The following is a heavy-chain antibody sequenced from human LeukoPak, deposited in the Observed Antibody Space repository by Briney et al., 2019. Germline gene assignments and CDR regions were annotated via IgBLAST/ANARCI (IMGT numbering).Heavy chain of an antibody. D-gene: IGHD3-22*01. CDR3: ARADDSSGPDAFDI. CDR2: ISSSSSYI. Sequence: GGSLRLSCAASGFTVSSNYMSWVRQARGKGLEWVSSISSSSSYIYYADSVKGRFTISRDNAKNSLYLQMNSLRAEDTAVYYCARADDSSGPDAFDIWGQGTMVTVSS. V-gene: IGHV3-21*01. J-gene: IGHJ3*02. CDR1: GFTVSSNY.